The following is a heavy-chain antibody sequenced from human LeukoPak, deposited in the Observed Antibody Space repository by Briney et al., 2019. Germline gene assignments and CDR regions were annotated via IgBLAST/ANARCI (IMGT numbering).Heavy chain of an antibody. J-gene: IGHJ4*02. CDR1: GGSISSSSYY. CDR3: ARHGYYYGLDY. CDR2: IYYSGST. V-gene: IGHV4-39*01. Sequence: SETLSLTCTVSGGSISSSSYYWGWIRQPPGKGLEWIGSIYYSGSTYYNPSLKSRVTISVDTSKNQFSLKLSSVTAADTAVYYCARHGYYYGLDYWGQGTLVTVSS. D-gene: IGHD3-10*01.